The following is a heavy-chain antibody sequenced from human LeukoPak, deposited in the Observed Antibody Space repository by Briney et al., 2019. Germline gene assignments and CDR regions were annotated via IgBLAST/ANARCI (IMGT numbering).Heavy chain of an antibody. CDR2: IIPIFGTA. D-gene: IGHD3-10*01. CDR1: GGTFSSYA. Sequence: SVKVSCKASGGTFSSYAISWGPQAPGQGLKWMGGIIPIFGTANYAQKFQGRVTITADKSTNTAYLELSSLRSEDTAVYYCAIRAPHLGYYYYYGMDVWGKGPTVTVSS. V-gene: IGHV1-69*06. J-gene: IGHJ6*04. CDR3: AIRAPHLGYYYYYGMDV.